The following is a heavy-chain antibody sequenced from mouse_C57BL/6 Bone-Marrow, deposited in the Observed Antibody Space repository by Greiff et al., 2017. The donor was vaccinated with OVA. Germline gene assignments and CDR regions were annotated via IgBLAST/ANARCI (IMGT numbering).Heavy chain of an antibody. Sequence: EVQVVESGGGLVQPGGSLKLSCAASGFTFSDYYMYWVRQTPEKRLEWVAYISNGGGSTYYPDTVKGRFTISRDNAKNTLYLQMSRLKSEDTAMYYCARGYYSNYDWYFDVWGTGTTVTVSS. V-gene: IGHV5-12*01. CDR1: GFTFSDYY. D-gene: IGHD2-5*01. CDR3: ARGYYSNYDWYFDV. J-gene: IGHJ1*03. CDR2: ISNGGGST.